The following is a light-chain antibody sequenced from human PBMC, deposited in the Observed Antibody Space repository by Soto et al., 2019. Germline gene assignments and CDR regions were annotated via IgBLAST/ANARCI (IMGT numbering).Light chain of an antibody. V-gene: IGKV3-20*01. CDR3: QQYDSSLWT. J-gene: IGKJ1*01. CDR2: SAS. Sequence: EIVLTQSPGTLSLSPGERATLSCRASPSISSSNLAWYQQKPGQAPRLLIYSASTRASGIPDRFSGSGSGTDFTLTISRLEPEDFAVYHCQQYDSSLWTFGQGTKVEIK. CDR1: PSISSSN.